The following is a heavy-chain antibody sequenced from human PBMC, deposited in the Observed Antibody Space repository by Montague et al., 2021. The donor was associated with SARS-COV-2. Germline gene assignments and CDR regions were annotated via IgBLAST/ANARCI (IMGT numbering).Heavy chain of an antibody. CDR3: SRVTVPSDNDLDAFDI. V-gene: IGHV4-30-4*01. J-gene: IGHJ3*02. CDR2: IYDNGST. D-gene: IGHD1-1*01. Sequence: IYDNGSTFQNPSLKGRVTTSQDTSKNLFSLTLTSVTAADTALYYCSRVTVPSDNDLDAFDIWGQGKMVTVS.